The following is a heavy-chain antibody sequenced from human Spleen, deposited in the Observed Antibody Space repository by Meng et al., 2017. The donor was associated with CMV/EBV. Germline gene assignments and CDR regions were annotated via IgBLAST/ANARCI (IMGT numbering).Heavy chain of an antibody. CDR2: INPNTGAT. D-gene: IGHD1-26*01. V-gene: IGHV1-2*02. CDR3: ALGGKAPDY. J-gene: IGHJ4*02. CDR1: GYTFSDFY. Sequence: KVSCKASGYTFSDFYIHWVRQAPGQGLEWMGGINPNTGATDYAQKFQGRVTMTRDTSISTAYMELSRLRSDDTAVYYCALGGKAPDYWGQGTLVTVSS.